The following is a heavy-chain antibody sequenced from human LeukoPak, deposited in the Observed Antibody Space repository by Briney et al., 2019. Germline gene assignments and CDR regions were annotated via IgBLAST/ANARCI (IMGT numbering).Heavy chain of an antibody. CDR3: ASGSDFWSGYYHHYYYYMDV. D-gene: IGHD3-3*01. CDR2: MNPSRGNT. CDR1: VCTFTSYD. Sequence: ASVKVSCKASVCTFTSYDINWVRQATGHGLEWMGWMNPSRGNTGYAQKFQGRVTMTRNTSISTAYMELSSLRSEDTAVYYCASGSDFWSGYYHHYYYYMDVWGKGTTVTVSS. J-gene: IGHJ6*03. V-gene: IGHV1-8*01.